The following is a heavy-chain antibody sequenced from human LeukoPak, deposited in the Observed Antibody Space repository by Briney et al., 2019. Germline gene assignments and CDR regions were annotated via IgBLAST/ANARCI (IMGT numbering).Heavy chain of an antibody. CDR1: GFTFSSYG. CDR2: ISGSGGST. Sequence: GGSLRLSCAASGFTFSSYGMHWVRQAPGKGLEWVSAISGSGGSTYYADSVKGRFTISRDNSKNTLYLQMNSLRAEDTAVYYRVDDSSGYGTDYWGQGTLVTVSS. V-gene: IGHV3-23*01. D-gene: IGHD3-22*01. CDR3: VDDSSGYGTDY. J-gene: IGHJ4*02.